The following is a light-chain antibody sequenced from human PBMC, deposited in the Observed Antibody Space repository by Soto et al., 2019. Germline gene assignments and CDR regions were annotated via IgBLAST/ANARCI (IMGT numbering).Light chain of an antibody. J-gene: IGKJ1*01. CDR1: QSISSY. V-gene: IGKV1-39*01. CDR2: AAS. Sequence: DIQMTQSPSSLSASVGDRVTITCRASQSISSYLNWYQQKPGKAPKLLIYAASSLQSGVPSRFSGSGSWTDFTLTISSLQPEDFATYYCQQSYSTPVTFGQGTKVDIK. CDR3: QQSYSTPVT.